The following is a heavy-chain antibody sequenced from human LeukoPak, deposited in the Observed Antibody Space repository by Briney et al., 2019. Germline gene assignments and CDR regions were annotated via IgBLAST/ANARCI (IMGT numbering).Heavy chain of an antibody. J-gene: IGHJ4*02. CDR3: AKENDFVY. CDR1: GFTFGGYW. D-gene: IGHD3-3*01. CDR2: VNRDGSST. V-gene: IGHV3-74*01. Sequence: GGSLRLSCAASGFTFGGYWMQWVRQAPGKGLVWVSRVNRDGSSTSYEDAVKGRFTISRDNAKNTLYLQMNSLRAEDTAVYYCAKENDFVYWGQGTLVTVSS.